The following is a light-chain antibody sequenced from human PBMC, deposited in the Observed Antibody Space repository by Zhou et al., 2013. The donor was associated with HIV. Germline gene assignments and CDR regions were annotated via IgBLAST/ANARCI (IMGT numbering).Light chain of an antibody. CDR2: KAS. Sequence: DIQMTQSPSTLSASVGDRVTITCRASQSISTWLAWYQQKPGKAPKLLIYKASSLESGVPSRFSGSGSGTEFTLTISSLQPEDFATYYCQQASSFPPLTFGGGTKVEIK. V-gene: IGKV1-5*03. CDR1: QSISTW. CDR3: QQASSFPPLT. J-gene: IGKJ4*01.